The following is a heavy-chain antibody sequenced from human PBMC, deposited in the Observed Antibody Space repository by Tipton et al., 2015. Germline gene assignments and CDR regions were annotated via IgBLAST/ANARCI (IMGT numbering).Heavy chain of an antibody. V-gene: IGHV3-11*06. D-gene: IGHD6-19*01. CDR2: ISWNSGNR. J-gene: IGHJ4*02. CDR3: AREGSGWYGADY. Sequence: LSLTCAVSAYSISSDYYWGWIRQPPGKGLEWVSGISWNSGNRDYADSVKGRFSISRDNAENSLYLQMNSLRAEDTAVYYCAREGSGWYGADYWGQGTLVTVSS. CDR1: AYSISSDYY.